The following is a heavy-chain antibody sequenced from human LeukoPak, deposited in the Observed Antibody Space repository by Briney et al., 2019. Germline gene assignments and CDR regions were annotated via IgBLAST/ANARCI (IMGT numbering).Heavy chain of an antibody. Sequence: GGSLRLSCATSGFNFWNFVVNWVRQAPGKGLEWVSAISGEGAKTYYRDSVKGRFTISTDSGDNAVYLEMNNLTVEDTAVYYCARTQNWNYISYYYYYMDVWGKGTAVTVSS. V-gene: IGHV3-23*01. J-gene: IGHJ6*03. D-gene: IGHD1-7*01. CDR2: ISGEGAKT. CDR1: GFNFWNFV. CDR3: ARTQNWNYISYYYYYMDV.